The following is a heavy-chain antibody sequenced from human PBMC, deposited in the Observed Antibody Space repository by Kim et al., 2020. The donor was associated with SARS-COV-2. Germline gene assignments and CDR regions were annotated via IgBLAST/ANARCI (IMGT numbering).Heavy chain of an antibody. J-gene: IGHJ4*02. CDR3: ARDRQRTYDF. CDR2: SVE. Sequence: SVEFYVDSVKGRFTISRDNVMNSLYLQMNSLRAEDTAVYYCARDRQRTYDFWGQGILVTVSS. D-gene: IGHD2-2*01. V-gene: IGHV3-7*01.